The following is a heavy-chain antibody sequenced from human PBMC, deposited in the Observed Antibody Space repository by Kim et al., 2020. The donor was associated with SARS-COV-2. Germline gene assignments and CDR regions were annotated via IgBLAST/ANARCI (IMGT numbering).Heavy chain of an antibody. CDR3: ARTYYGFAY. J-gene: IGHJ4*02. CDR2: T. Sequence: TNDNPHLKSRVTIAVDTSKTQISLKVFSVTAADTAVYYCARTYYGFAYWGQGTLVTVSS. V-gene: IGHV4-34*01. D-gene: IGHD3-22*01.